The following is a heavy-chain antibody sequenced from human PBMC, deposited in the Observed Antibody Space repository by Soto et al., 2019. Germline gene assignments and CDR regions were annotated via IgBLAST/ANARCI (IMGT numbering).Heavy chain of an antibody. J-gene: IGHJ4*02. CDR3: VGELSSRRLDY. Sequence: QVQLVDSGGGMVQPGTSLRLSCAASGFIFSNHAMHWVRQAPGKGLEWVAGIAYDGSSQYYADSVRGRFTISRDNSRNTLYLQMSSLRAEDTAVYYCVGELSSRRLDYWGQGTLVTVSS. CDR2: IAYDGSSQ. D-gene: IGHD3-16*02. CDR1: GFIFSNHA. V-gene: IGHV3-30-3*01.